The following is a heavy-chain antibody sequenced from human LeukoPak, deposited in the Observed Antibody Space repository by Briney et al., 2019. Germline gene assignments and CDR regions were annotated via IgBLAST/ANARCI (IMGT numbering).Heavy chain of an antibody. V-gene: IGHV4-39*01. CDR1: GGSISRSSYY. Sequence: SETLSLTCTVSGGSISRSSYYWGWIRQPPGKGLEWIGSIYYSGSTYYNPSLKSRVTISVDTSKNQFSLKLSSVTAADTAVYYCARFVSGDGYFDYWGQGTLVTVSS. J-gene: IGHJ4*02. D-gene: IGHD5-24*01. CDR3: ARFVSGDGYFDY. CDR2: IYYSGST.